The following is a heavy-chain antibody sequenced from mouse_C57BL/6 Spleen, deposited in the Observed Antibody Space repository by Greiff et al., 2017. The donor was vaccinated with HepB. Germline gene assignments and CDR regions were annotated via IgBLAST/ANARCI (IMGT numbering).Heavy chain of an antibody. V-gene: IGHV7-3*01. CDR2: IRNKANGYTT. CDR3: ARYYGSSYDY. Sequence: DVQLVESGGGLVQPGGSLSLSCAASGFTFTDYYMSWVRQPPGKALEWLGFIRNKANGYTTEYSSSVKGRFTISRDNSQSILYLHMNALRAEDSAAYYCARYYGSSYDYWGQGTTLTVSS. D-gene: IGHD1-1*01. J-gene: IGHJ2*01. CDR1: GFTFTDYY.